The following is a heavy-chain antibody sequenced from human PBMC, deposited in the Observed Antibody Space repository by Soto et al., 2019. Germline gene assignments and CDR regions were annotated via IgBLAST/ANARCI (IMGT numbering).Heavy chain of an antibody. CDR1: GFTFDDYA. CDR2: ISWNSGSI. D-gene: IGHD6-19*01. J-gene: IGHJ6*02. V-gene: IGHV3-9*01. CDR3: AKDRSIAEAGTYYYSGMDV. Sequence: GGSLRLSCAVSGFTFDDYAMHWVRQAPGKGLEWVSGISWNSGSIDYADSVKGRFTISRDNAKNSLYMQMNSLRAEDTALYYCAKDRSIAEAGTYYYSGMDVWGQGTTVTVSS.